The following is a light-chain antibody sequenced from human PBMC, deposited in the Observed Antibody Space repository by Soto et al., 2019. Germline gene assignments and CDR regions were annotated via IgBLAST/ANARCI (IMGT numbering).Light chain of an antibody. CDR3: MQGAHWRPT. V-gene: IGKV2-30*01. CDR2: KVS. CDR1: QSLIFIDGDTY. Sequence: VVMTQSPLSLPVTLGQPASISCRSTQSLIFIDGDTYLNWFQQRPGHSPRRLIYKVSNRDSGVPDRCCGSGSGTYCTLQSSRVEAEDVGIYYCMQGAHWRPTFGQGTKVKI. J-gene: IGKJ1*01.